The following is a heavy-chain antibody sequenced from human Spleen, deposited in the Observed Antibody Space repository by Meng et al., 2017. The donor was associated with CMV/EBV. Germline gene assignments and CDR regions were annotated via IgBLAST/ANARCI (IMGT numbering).Heavy chain of an antibody. V-gene: IGHV3-74*01. CDR2: INSDGSST. CDR3: ANYGGNSEANDAFDI. Sequence: GVLKISCAASGFTFSSYWMHWVRQAPGKGLVWVSRINSDGSSTSYADSVKGRFTISRDNAKNTLYLQMNSLRAEDTAVYYCANYGGNSEANDAFDIWGQGTMVTVSS. J-gene: IGHJ3*02. CDR1: GFTFSSYW. D-gene: IGHD4-23*01.